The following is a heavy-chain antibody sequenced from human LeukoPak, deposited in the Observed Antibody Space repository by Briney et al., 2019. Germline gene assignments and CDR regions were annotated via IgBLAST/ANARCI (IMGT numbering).Heavy chain of an antibody. CDR1: GFTLRSYW. Sequence: GGSLRLSCAASGFTLRSYWMHWVRQAPGKGLVWVSRIKTDGSSITNADSVKGRFTISRDNDKNTLYLQMNSLRAEDTAVYYCTRGQYSYGPFDYWGQGTVVSVSS. J-gene: IGHJ4*02. CDR3: TRGQYSYGPFDY. V-gene: IGHV3-74*01. CDR2: IKTDGSSI. D-gene: IGHD5-18*01.